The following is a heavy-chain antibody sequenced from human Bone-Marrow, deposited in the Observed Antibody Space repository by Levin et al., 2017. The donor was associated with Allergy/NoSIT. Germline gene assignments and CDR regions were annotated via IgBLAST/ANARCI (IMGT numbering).Heavy chain of an antibody. V-gene: IGHV1-69*13. J-gene: IGHJ4*02. CDR2: IIPIFGTA. D-gene: IGHD3-22*01. CDR1: GGTFSSYA. Sequence: ASVKVSCKASGGTFSSYAISWVRQAPGQGLEWMGGIIPIFGTANYAQKFQGRVTITADESTSTAYMELSSLRSEDTAVYYCARGRSHYYDSSGYYPDYWGQGTLVTVSS. CDR3: ARGRSHYYDSSGYYPDY.